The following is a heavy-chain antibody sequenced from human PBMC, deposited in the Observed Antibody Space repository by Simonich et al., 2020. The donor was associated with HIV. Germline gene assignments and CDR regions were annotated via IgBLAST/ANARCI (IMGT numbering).Heavy chain of an antibody. CDR1: GFTFSSYA. J-gene: IGHJ4*02. V-gene: IGHV3-30*07. D-gene: IGHD3-16*01. Sequence: QVQLVESGGGVVQPGRSLRLSCAASGFTFSSYAMHWVRQAPGKGLEWVAVISYDGSNKYYADSVKGRFTISRENSKNTLYLPMNSLRAEDTAVYYCASGGSISSVWADDYWGQGTLVTVSS. CDR2: ISYDGSNK. CDR3: ASGGSISSVWADDY.